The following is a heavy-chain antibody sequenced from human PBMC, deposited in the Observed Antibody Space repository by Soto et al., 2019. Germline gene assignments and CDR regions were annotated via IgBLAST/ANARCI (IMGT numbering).Heavy chain of an antibody. CDR3: AQEGVSRNSVWALFDV. CDR1: GFIFSDYA. Sequence: EVQLLESGGGLVQPGGSLRVSCTPSGFIFSDYAMSWVRQAPGKGLEWVSSIGGPGTDTYYADYVQGRFTISRDNSKKTPYLQMNSLRADETAIYYCAQEGVSRNSVWALFDVLGQGAMVTVSS. D-gene: IGHD1-26*01. CDR2: IGGPGTDT. V-gene: IGHV3-23*01. J-gene: IGHJ3*01.